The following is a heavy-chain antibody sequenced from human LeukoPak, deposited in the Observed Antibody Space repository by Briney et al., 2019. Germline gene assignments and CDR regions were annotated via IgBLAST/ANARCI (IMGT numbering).Heavy chain of an antibody. J-gene: IGHJ4*02. CDR1: GGSISSGDYY. CDR3: ARTSRLLWFGELLPPYFDY. D-gene: IGHD3-10*01. V-gene: IGHV4-30-4*01. CDR2: IYYSGST. Sequence: SQTLSLTCTVSGGSISSGDYYWSWIRQPPGKGLEWIWYIYYSGSTYYNPSLKSRVTISVDTSKNQFSLKLSSVTAADTAVYYCARTSRLLWFGELLPPYFDYWGQGTLVTVSS.